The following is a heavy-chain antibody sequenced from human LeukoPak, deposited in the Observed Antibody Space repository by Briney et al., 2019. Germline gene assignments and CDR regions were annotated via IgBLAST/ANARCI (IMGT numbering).Heavy chain of an antibody. V-gene: IGHV4-59*01. D-gene: IGHD3-10*01. CDR3: ARGVTMVRGVNFDY. CDR1: GGSISSYY. J-gene: IGHJ4*02. CDR2: IYYSGST. Sequence: SETLSLSSTVSGGSISSYYWSWIRQPPGKGLEWIGYIYYSGSTNYNPSLKSRVTISVDTSKNQFSLKLSSVTAADTAVYYCARGVTMVRGVNFDYWGQGTLVTVSS.